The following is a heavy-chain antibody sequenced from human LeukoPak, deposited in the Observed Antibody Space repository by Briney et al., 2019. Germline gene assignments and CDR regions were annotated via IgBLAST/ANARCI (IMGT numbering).Heavy chain of an antibody. CDR2: ISYDGSKK. CDR3: AKDISGSYSVDY. CDR1: GFTFSSYA. Sequence: PGGSLRLSCAASGFTFSSYAMHWARQAPGKGLDWVAFISYDGSKKYYADSVKGRFTLSRDNSKNTLYLQMNSLRAEDTAVYFCAKDISGSYSVDYWGQGTLVTVSS. D-gene: IGHD1-26*01. J-gene: IGHJ4*02. V-gene: IGHV3-30-3*01.